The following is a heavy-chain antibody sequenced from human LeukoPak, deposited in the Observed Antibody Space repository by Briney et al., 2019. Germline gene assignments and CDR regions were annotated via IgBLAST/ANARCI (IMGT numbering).Heavy chain of an antibody. D-gene: IGHD3-10*01. Sequence: PGGSLRLSCAASGFIFNNYAMSWVRQAPGKGLEWVSSICGTGATTYYADSVKGRFAISRDNSKNTLYLQMSSLRAEDTAVYYCAKDQRFGDLDDYRGQGTLVTVSS. CDR2: ICGTGATT. CDR3: AKDQRFGDLDDY. J-gene: IGHJ4*02. V-gene: IGHV3-23*01. CDR1: GFIFNNYA.